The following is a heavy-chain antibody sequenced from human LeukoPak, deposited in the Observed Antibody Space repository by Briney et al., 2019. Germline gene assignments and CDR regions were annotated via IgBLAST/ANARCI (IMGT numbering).Heavy chain of an antibody. CDR3: ARAFVWLGGFGGQFDP. CDR1: GGSISSSSYY. V-gene: IGHV4-61*01. CDR2: IYYSGST. Sequence: SETLSLTCTVSGGSISSSSYYWSWIRQPPGKGLEWIGYIYYSGSTNYNPSLKSRVTISVDTSKNQFSLKLSSVTAADTAVYYRARAFVWLGGFGGQFDPWGQGTLVTVSS. D-gene: IGHD3-10*01. J-gene: IGHJ5*02.